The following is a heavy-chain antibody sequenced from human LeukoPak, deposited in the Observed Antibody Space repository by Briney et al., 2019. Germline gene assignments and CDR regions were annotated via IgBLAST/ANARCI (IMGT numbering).Heavy chain of an antibody. CDR1: GFTFSSYA. D-gene: IGHD5-24*01. CDR3: AKKSERWLQSFDY. J-gene: IGHJ4*02. CDR2: ISGSGGST. Sequence: QPGGSLRLSCAASGFTFSSYAMRWVRQAPGKGLEWVSAISGSGGSTYYADSVKGRFTISRDNSKNTLYLQMNSLRAEDTAVYYCAKKSERWLQSFDYWGQGTLVTVSS. V-gene: IGHV3-23*01.